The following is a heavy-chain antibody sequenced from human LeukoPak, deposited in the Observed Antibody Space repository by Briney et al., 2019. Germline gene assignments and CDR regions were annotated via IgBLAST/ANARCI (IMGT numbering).Heavy chain of an antibody. J-gene: IGHJ4*02. CDR1: GYTFTGYN. V-gene: IGHV1-2*02. D-gene: IGHD2-2*01. CDR2: INPNSGGT. CDR3: ARLQGYCSSTSCYAESRVDY. Sequence: GASVKVSCKASGYTFTGYNMHWVRQDPGQGLEWMGWINPNSGGTNYAQNFQGRVTMNRDTSISTAYMDLSRLRSDDTAVYYCARLQGYCSSTSCYAESRVDYWGQGSLVTVCS.